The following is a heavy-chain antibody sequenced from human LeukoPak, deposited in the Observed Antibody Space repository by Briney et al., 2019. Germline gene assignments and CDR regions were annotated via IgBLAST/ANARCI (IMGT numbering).Heavy chain of an antibody. Sequence: PGGSLRLSCAASGFTFSSYWMSWVRQAPGKGLEWVANMKQDGSEKYYVDSVKGRFTISRDNAKNSLYLQMNSLRAEDTAVYYCARDRRAAGDYYYYYMDVWGKGTTVTVSS. CDR1: GFTFSSYW. D-gene: IGHD1-1*01. CDR3: ARDRRAAGDYYYYYMDV. V-gene: IGHV3-7*01. CDR2: MKQDGSEK. J-gene: IGHJ6*03.